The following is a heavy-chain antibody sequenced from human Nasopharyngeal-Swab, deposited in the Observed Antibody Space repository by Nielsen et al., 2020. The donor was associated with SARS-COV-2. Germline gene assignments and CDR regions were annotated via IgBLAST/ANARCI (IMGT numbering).Heavy chain of an antibody. V-gene: IGHV3-11*01. CDR2: IKTSGDTI. D-gene: IGHD5-18*01. Sequence: WIRQPPGKGLEWVSYIKTSGDTISYADSVKGRFTISRDNAKNSLYLQMDSLRVEDTAMYYCARTPQLWSLYFDYWGQGTLVTVSS. J-gene: IGHJ4*02. CDR3: ARTPQLWSLYFDY.